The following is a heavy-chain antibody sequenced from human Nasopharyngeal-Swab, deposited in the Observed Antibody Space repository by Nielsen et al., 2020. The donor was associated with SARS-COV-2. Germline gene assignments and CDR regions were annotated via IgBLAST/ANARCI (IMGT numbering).Heavy chain of an antibody. CDR2: ISYDGSNK. J-gene: IGHJ4*02. CDR3: AKDLYSTVVVVAATPDY. V-gene: IGHV3-30*18. Sequence: GGSLRLSCAASGFTFRSYGMHWVRQAPGRGLEGVAVISYDGSNKYYADSVKGRFTISRDNSKNTLYLQMNSLRAEDTAVYYCAKDLYSTVVVVAATPDYWGQGTLGTVSS. D-gene: IGHD2-15*01. CDR1: GFTFRSYG.